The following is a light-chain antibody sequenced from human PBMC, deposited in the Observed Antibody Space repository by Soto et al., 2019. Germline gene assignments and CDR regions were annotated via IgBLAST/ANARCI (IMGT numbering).Light chain of an antibody. J-gene: IGKJ5*01. V-gene: IGKV1-9*01. Sequence: DIQLTQSPSFLSASVGDRPTISCLASQGINSHLAWYQQGPGKXPKXXIYAASTLQSGVPSRFRGSGSGTDFTLTISSLKPEDFATYYCQQSYSTPLTFGQGTRLEIK. CDR3: QQSYSTPLT. CDR2: AAS. CDR1: QGINSH.